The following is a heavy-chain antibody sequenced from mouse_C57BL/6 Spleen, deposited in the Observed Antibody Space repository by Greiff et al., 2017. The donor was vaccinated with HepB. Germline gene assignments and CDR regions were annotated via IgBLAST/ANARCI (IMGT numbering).Heavy chain of an antibody. D-gene: IGHD1-1*01. V-gene: IGHV5-9*01. CDR1: GFTFSSYT. CDR3: ASYYYYFDY. J-gene: IGHJ2*01. Sequence: EVMLVESGRGLVKPGGSLKLSCAASGFTFSSYTMSWVRQTPEKRLEWVATISGGGGNTYYPDSVKGRFTISRDNAKNTLYLQMSSLRSEDTALYYCASYYYYFDYWGQGTTLTVSS. CDR2: ISGGGGNT.